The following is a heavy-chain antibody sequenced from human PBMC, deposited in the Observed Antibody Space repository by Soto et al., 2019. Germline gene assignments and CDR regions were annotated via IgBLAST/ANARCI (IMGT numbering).Heavy chain of an antibody. J-gene: IGHJ2*01. CDR2: IFHSGDT. Sequence: PSETLSLTCTVSGGSIDTSDYYWSWLRQQPGKGLEWIGYIFHSGDTYYNPSLTGRLAFSVDTSKNQFSLRLTSVTVADTALYFCARHNRITRGWHFDLWGRGTLVTVSS. V-gene: IGHV4-31*02. CDR3: ARHNRITRGWHFDL. D-gene: IGHD7-27*01. CDR1: GGSIDTSDYY.